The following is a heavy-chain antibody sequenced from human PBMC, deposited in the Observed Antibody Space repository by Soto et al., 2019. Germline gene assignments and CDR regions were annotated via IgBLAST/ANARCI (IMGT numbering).Heavy chain of an antibody. CDR3: ARPTREYSGYDSAFDI. CDR1: GGSISSYY. J-gene: IGHJ3*02. V-gene: IGHV4-59*08. CDR2: IYYSGST. Sequence: SETLSLTCTVSGGSISSYYWSWIRQPPGKGLEWIGYIYYSGSTNYNPSLKSRVTISVDTSKNQFSLKLSSVTAADTAVYYCARPTREYSGYDSAFDIWGQGTMVTVSS. D-gene: IGHD5-12*01.